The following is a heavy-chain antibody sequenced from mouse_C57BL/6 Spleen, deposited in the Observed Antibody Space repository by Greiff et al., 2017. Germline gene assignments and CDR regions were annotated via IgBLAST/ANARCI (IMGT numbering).Heavy chain of an antibody. J-gene: IGHJ2*01. V-gene: IGHV2-2*01. Sequence: QVQLQQSGPGLVQPSQSLSITCPVPGFSLTSYGVHWVSPSPGKGLEWLGVIWSGGSTDYNAAFISILSISKDNSKSQVFFKMNSRQADDTAIYYCARNLRDGYYNYFDFWGQGTTLTVSS. CDR2: IWSGGST. CDR3: ARNLRDGYYNYFDF. CDR1: GFSLTSYG. D-gene: IGHD2-3*01.